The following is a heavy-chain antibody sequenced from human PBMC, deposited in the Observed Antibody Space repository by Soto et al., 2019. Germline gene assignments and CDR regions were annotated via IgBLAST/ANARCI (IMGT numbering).Heavy chain of an antibody. Sequence: GGSLRLSCAASGFTFSSYAMSWVRQAPGKGLEWVSAISSSGGSTFYADSVKGRFTISRDNSKNTLYLQMNSLRAEDTALYYCARNSEHFDYWGQGTLVTVSS. CDR1: GFTFSSYA. CDR2: ISSSGGST. CDR3: ARNSEHFDY. D-gene: IGHD1-26*01. J-gene: IGHJ4*02. V-gene: IGHV3-23*01.